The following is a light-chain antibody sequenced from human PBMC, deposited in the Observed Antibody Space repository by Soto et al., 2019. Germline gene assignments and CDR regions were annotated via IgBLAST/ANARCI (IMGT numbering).Light chain of an antibody. CDR1: SSDVGDYDF. CDR2: DVS. CDR3: CSYAGGHTWV. Sequence: SALTQPRSVSGSPGQSLSISCTGTSSDVGDYDFVSWYQQHPGKVPRVIIYDVSERPSGVPDRFSGSKSGNTASLTISGLQAEDEAVYYCCSYAGGHTWVFGGGTQLTVL. J-gene: IGLJ7*01. V-gene: IGLV2-11*01.